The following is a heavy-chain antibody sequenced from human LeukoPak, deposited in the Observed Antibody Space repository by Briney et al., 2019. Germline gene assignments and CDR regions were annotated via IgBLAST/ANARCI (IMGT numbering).Heavy chain of an antibody. D-gene: IGHD6-13*01. J-gene: IGHJ6*03. V-gene: IGHV3-30*02. CDR1: GFTFNSYG. CDR2: IRYDGINK. CDR3: ARRAADPHYLYMDV. Sequence: PGGSLRLSCEASGFTFNSYGMHWVRQAPGKGLEWVAFIRYDGINKYYADSVEGRFPISRDNSKNTLYLEMNSLRPEDTAVYYRARRAADPHYLYMDVWGNGTTVTVSS.